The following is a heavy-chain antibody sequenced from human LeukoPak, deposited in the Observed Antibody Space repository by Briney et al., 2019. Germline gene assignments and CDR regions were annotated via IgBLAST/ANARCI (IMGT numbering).Heavy chain of an antibody. CDR3: ARDRRLGYCSSTSCPPPDY. CDR1: GFSFRSYG. V-gene: IGHV3-30*02. CDR2: IRYDGSNK. D-gene: IGHD2-2*01. Sequence: GGSLRLSCAASGFSFRSYGMHWVRQAPGKGLEWVAFIRYDGSNKYYADSVKGRFTISRDNSKNTLYLQMNSLRAEDTAVYYCARDRRLGYCSSTSCPPPDYWGQGTLVTVSS. J-gene: IGHJ4*02.